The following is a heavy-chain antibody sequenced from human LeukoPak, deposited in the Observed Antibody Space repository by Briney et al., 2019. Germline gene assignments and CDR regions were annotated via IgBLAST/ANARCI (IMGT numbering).Heavy chain of an antibody. CDR3: VRAGDMDV. CDR1: GFTFRSYY. V-gene: IGHV3-11*01. CDR2: ISGSGSAR. J-gene: IGHJ6*02. Sequence: PGGSLRLSCAASGFTFRSYYMNWIRQAPGKGLEWVSYISGSGSARNYADSVKGRFTISRDNAKNSLYLQMNSLRAEDTAVYYCVRAGDMDVWGQGTTVTVSS.